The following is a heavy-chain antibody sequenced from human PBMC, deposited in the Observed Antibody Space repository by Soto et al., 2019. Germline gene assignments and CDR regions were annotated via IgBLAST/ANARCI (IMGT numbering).Heavy chain of an antibody. V-gene: IGHV3-30*03. J-gene: IGHJ4*02. CDR2: ISYDGSNK. Sequence: QVQLVESGGGVVQPGRSLRLSCAASGFTFSSYGMPWVRQTPGKGLEWVAVISYDGSNKYYADSVKGRFAISRDDSNTLYLQMNSLRAEDTAVYFCARDLPVAGRSWPCYWGQGTLVAVSS. CDR3: ARDLPVAGRSWPCY. D-gene: IGHD6-19*01. CDR1: GFTFSSYG.